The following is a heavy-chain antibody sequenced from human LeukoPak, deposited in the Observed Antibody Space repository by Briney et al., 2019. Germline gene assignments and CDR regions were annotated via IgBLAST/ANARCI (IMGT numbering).Heavy chain of an antibody. CDR3: ARDRTSNAVHSFDP. J-gene: IGHJ5*02. Sequence: ASVKISCKASGYTFTSYGISWVRQAPGQGLEWMGWISAYNGNTNYAQKLQGRVTMTTDTSTSTAYMELRSLRSDDTAVYYCARDRTSNAVHSFDPWGQGTLVTVSS. CDR2: ISAYNGNT. D-gene: IGHD1-1*01. V-gene: IGHV1-18*01. CDR1: GYTFTSYG.